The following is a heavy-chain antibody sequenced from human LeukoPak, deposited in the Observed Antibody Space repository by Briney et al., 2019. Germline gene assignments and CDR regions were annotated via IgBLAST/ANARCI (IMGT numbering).Heavy chain of an antibody. CDR1: GFAFSIYA. Sequence: GGSLRLSCAASGFAFSIYAIHWVRQAPGKGLEWVAVVSHDGSTKFYADSVKGRFTISRDNARNTLYLQMNSLRAEDTAVYYCARGGPIYCSGDSCYPGDYWGQGTLVTVSS. D-gene: IGHD2-15*01. J-gene: IGHJ4*02. V-gene: IGHV3-30*04. CDR3: ARGGPIYCSGDSCYPGDY. CDR2: VSHDGSTK.